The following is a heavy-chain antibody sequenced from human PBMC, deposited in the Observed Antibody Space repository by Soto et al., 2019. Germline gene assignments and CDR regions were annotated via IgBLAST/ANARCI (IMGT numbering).Heavy chain of an antibody. V-gene: IGHV3-74*01. J-gene: IGHJ6*02. D-gene: IGHD6-13*01. CDR3: ARAYRSWYEGSYYYYYGMDV. CDR1: GFTFSSYW. Sequence: HPGGSLRLSCAASGFTFSSYWMHWVRQAPGKGLVWVSRINSDGSSTSYADSVKGRFTISRDNAKNTLYLQMNSLRAEDTAVYYCARAYRSWYEGSYYYYYGMDVWGQGTTVTVSS. CDR2: INSDGSST.